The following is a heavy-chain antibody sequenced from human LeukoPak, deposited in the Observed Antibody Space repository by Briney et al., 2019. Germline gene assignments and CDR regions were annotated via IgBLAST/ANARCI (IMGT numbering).Heavy chain of an antibody. V-gene: IGHV1-46*01. J-gene: IGHJ4*02. CDR1: GYTFTSYY. D-gene: IGHD3-10*01. Sequence: ASVKVSCKASGYTFTSYYMHWVRQAPGQGLEWMGIINPSGGSTSYAQKFQGRVTMTRDMSTSTVYMELSSLRSEDTAVYYCARGGGSGSYYNTDLDYWGQGTLVTVSS. CDR3: ARGGGSGSYYNTDLDY. CDR2: INPSGGST.